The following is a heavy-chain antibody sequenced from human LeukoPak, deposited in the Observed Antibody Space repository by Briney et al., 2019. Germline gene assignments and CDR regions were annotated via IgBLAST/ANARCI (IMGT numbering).Heavy chain of an antibody. CDR1: GLTFSSYG. D-gene: IGHD1-26*01. V-gene: IGHV3-74*01. Sequence: GGSLRLSCAASGLTFSSYGMHWVRHTPGKGLVWVSRINSDGRSTSYADSVKGRFTISRDNSKNTLYLQMNGLRAEDTAVYYCARGLSGNYTFDYWGQGTLVTVSS. J-gene: IGHJ4*02. CDR2: INSDGRST. CDR3: ARGLSGNYTFDY.